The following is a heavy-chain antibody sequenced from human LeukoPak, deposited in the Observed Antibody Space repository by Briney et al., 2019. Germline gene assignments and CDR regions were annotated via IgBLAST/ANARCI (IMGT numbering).Heavy chain of an antibody. V-gene: IGHV4-38-2*02. J-gene: IGHJ4*02. CDR2: IYHSGST. D-gene: IGHD2-8*02. CDR3: ARDRSSPNWWYY. Sequence: SETLSLTCTVSGYSISSGYYWGWIRQPPGKGLEWIGSIYHSGSTYYNPSLKSRVTISVDTSKNQFSLKLSSVTAADTAVYYCARDRSSPNWWYYWGQGTLVTVSS. CDR1: GYSISSGYY.